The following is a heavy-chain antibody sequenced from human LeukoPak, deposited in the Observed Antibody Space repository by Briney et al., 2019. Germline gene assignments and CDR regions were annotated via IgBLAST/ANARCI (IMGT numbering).Heavy chain of an antibody. CDR2: ISYDGSNK. Sequence: GGPLRLSCAASGFTFSSYGMHWVRQAPGKGLEWVAVISYDGSNKYYADSVKGRFTISRDNAKNSLYLQMNSLRAEDTAVYYCARDILLWFGESSDYWGQGTLVTVSS. V-gene: IGHV3-30*03. D-gene: IGHD3-10*01. CDR3: ARDILLWFGESSDY. CDR1: GFTFSSYG. J-gene: IGHJ4*02.